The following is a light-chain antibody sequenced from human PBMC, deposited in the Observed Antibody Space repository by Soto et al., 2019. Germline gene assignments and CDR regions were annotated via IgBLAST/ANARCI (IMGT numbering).Light chain of an antibody. CDR2: GNN. Sequence: QSVLTQPPSVSGAPGQRVTISCTGSSSNIGAGYDVHWYQQLPGTAPKLLIYGNNNRPSGVPDRFSGSKSGTSASLAVTGLQAEYEADYDCQSYATGLSVLYVFGTGTKLTVL. CDR3: QSYATGLSVLYV. J-gene: IGLJ1*01. V-gene: IGLV1-40*01. CDR1: SSNIGAGYD.